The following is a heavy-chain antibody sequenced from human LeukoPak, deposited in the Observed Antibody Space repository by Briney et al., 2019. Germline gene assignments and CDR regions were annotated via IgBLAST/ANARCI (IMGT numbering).Heavy chain of an antibody. D-gene: IGHD2-21*02. CDR1: GYTFTGYY. CDR2: INPNSGGT. J-gene: IGHJ6*03. Sequence: ASVKVSCKASGYTFTGYYMHWVRQAPGQGLEWMGWINPNSGGTNYAQKFQGRVTMTRDTSISTAYMELSRLRSDDTAMYYCARDTTLSRVVTSTTTYHYFYYIDVWGKGTTVTISS. V-gene: IGHV1-2*02. CDR3: ARDTTLSRVVTSTTTYHYFYYIDV.